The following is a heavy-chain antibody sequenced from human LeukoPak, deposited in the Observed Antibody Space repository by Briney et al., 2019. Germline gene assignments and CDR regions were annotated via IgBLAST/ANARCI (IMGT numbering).Heavy chain of an antibody. J-gene: IGHJ3*02. CDR1: GFTFDDYA. D-gene: IGHD6-19*01. CDR2: ISWASGSI. Sequence: GGSLRLSCAASGFTFDDYAMHWVRQAPGKGLEWVSGISWASGSIGYADSVKGRFTISRDNAKNSLYLQMSSLRAEDMALYYCAKASSRSFSSGYYGNAFDIWGQGTMVTVSS. V-gene: IGHV3-9*03. CDR3: AKASSRSFSSGYYGNAFDI.